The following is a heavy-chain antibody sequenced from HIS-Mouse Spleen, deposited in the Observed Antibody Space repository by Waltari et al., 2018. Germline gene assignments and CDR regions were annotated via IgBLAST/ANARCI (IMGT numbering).Heavy chain of an antibody. CDR3: ARYRKAVAGTWVDYFDY. V-gene: IGHV4-34*01. CDR1: GGSFSGYY. J-gene: IGHJ4*02. CDR2: INHSGST. D-gene: IGHD6-19*01. Sequence: QVQLQQWGAGLLKPSETLSLTCAVYGGSFSGYYWSWIRQPPGKGLGWIGEINHSGSTTYNPSLKSGVTMSVDTSKNQFSLKLSSVTAADTAVYYCARYRKAVAGTWVDYFDYWGQGTLVTVSS.